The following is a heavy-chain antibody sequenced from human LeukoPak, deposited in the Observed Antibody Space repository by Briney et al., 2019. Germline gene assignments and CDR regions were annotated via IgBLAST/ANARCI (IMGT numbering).Heavy chain of an antibody. Sequence: PGGSLRLSCAASGFTFSSYEMNWVRQAPGKGLEWIGSIYYSGSTSYNPSLKSRVTISVDTSKNQFSLKLSSVTAADTAVYYCARVSIPHGYNFRSGSSDYWGQGTLVTVSS. CDR1: GFTFSSYE. CDR3: ARVSIPHGYNFRSGSSDY. D-gene: IGHD5-24*01. CDR2: IYYSGST. V-gene: IGHV4-39*07. J-gene: IGHJ4*02.